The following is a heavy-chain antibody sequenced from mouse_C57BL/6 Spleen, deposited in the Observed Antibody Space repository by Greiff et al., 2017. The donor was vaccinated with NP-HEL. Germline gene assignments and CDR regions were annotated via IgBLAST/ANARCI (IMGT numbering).Heavy chain of an antibody. CDR2: IHPSDSDT. V-gene: IGHV1-74*01. CDR1: GYTFTSYW. J-gene: IGHJ2*01. D-gene: IGHD3-2*02. Sequence: QVQLKQPGAELVKPGASVKVSCKASGYTFTSYWMHWVKQRPGQGLEWIGRIHPSDSDTNYNQKFKGKATLTVDKSSSTAYMQLSSLTSEDSAVYYCAICLDSSGYDFDYWGQGTTLTVSS. CDR3: AICLDSSGYDFDY.